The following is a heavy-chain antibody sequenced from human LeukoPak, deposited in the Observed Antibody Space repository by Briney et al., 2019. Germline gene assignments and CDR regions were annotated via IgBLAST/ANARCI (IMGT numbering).Heavy chain of an antibody. D-gene: IGHD5-18*01. CDR1: GITFSNHG. CDR3: VEGGAARFDY. CDR2: ISPSGDIK. Sequence: SGGSLRLSCATSGITFSNHGKNWVRQAPGKGLEWVSGISPSGDIKYYADSVKGRFTISRDNSKNTLYLQMNSLRAEDTAVYYCVEGGAARFDYWGQGTLVAVSS. J-gene: IGHJ4*02. V-gene: IGHV3-23*01.